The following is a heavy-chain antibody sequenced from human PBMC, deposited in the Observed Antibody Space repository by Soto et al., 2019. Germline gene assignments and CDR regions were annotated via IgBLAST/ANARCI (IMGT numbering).Heavy chain of an antibody. CDR1: GYTFSSYD. J-gene: IGHJ4*02. CDR3: ARGPLHLGELSRYRFIY. V-gene: IGHV1-8*02. Sequence: QVQLVQSGAEVKKPGASVKVSCKASGYTFSSYDINWVRQATGQGLEWMGWMNPNSGNTGYAQKFQGRATMTRDTSISTAYMELSSLSYEDTAVYYCARGPLHLGELSRYRFIYWGQGSLVTVSS. CDR2: MNPNSGNT. D-gene: IGHD3-16*02.